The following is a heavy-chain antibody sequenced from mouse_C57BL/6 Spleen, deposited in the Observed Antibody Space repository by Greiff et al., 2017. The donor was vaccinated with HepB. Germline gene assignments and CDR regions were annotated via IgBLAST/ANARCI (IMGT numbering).Heavy chain of an antibody. J-gene: IGHJ4*01. CDR1: GYSFTGYY. Sequence: EVKLVESGPELVKPGASVKISCKASGYSFTGYYMHWVKQSHGNILDWIGYIYPYNGVSSYNQKFKGKATLTVDKSSSTAYMELRSLTSEDSAVYYCARVVYDGYYPYAMDYWGQGTSVTVSS. D-gene: IGHD2-3*01. CDR3: ARVVYDGYYPYAMDY. CDR2: IYPYNGVS. V-gene: IGHV1-31*01.